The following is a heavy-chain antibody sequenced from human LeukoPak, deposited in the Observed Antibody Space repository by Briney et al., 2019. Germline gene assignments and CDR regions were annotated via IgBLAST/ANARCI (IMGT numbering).Heavy chain of an antibody. D-gene: IGHD3-22*01. Sequence: SETLSLPCTVSGGSIRGYYWSWIRQPPGKGLEWIGYIYYSGSTNYNPSPKSRVTTSVDTSKNQFSLKLNSVTAADTAVYYCARHYDSSGYWYYFDYWGQGTLVTVSS. CDR2: IYYSGST. CDR1: GGSIRGYY. V-gene: IGHV4-59*08. J-gene: IGHJ4*02. CDR3: ARHYDSSGYWYYFDY.